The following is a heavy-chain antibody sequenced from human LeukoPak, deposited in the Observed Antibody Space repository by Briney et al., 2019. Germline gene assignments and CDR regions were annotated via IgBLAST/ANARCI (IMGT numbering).Heavy chain of an antibody. CDR1: GFTFSSYS. CDR2: ISSSSSYI. J-gene: IGHJ4*02. CDR3: ARVSNYDFWSGFDY. D-gene: IGHD3-3*01. Sequence: PGGSLRLSCAASGFTFSSYSMNWVRQAPGKGLEWVSSISSSSSYIYYADSVKGRFTISRDNSKNTLYLQMNSLRAEDTAVYYCARVSNYDFWSGFDYWGQGTLVTVSS. V-gene: IGHV3-21*01.